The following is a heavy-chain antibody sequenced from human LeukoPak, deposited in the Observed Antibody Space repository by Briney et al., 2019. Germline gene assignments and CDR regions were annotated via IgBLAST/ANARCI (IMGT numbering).Heavy chain of an antibody. D-gene: IGHD3-10*01. CDR1: GGSISSSSYY. Sequence: SETLSLTCTVSGGSISSSSYYWGWIRQPPGKGLEWIGSIYYSGSTYYNLSLKSRVTISVDTSKNQFSLKLSSVTAADTAAYYCARQGILWFGESSDYWGQGTLVTVSS. CDR3: ARQGILWFGESSDY. CDR2: IYYSGST. J-gene: IGHJ4*02. V-gene: IGHV4-39*01.